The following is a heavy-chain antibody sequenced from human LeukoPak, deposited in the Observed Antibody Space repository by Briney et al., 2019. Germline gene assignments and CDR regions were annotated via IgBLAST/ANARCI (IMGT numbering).Heavy chain of an antibody. CDR1: GFTVSSNY. J-gene: IGHJ4*02. Sequence: PGGSLRLSCAASGFTVSSNYMSWVRQAPGKGLEWVSVIYSGGSTYYADSVKGRFTISRDNSKNTLYLQMNSLRAEDTAVYYCARVDDTYYYGSGSYYFDYWGQGTLVTVSS. CDR2: IYSGGST. V-gene: IGHV3-66*01. CDR3: ARVDDTYYYGSGSYYFDY. D-gene: IGHD3-10*01.